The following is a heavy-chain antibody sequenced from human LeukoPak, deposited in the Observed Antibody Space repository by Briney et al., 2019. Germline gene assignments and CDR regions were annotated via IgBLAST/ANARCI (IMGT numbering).Heavy chain of an antibody. CDR1: GGSFSGYY. V-gene: IGHV4-34*01. J-gene: IGHJ4*02. CDR2: INHSGST. Sequence: PSETLSLTCTVYGGSFSGYYWSWIRQPPGEGLEWIGEINHSGSTNYNPSLKSRVTISVDTSKNQFSLKLSSVTAADTAVYYCARGIRMVLRYWGQGTLVTVSS. CDR3: ARGIRMVLRY. D-gene: IGHD2-15*01.